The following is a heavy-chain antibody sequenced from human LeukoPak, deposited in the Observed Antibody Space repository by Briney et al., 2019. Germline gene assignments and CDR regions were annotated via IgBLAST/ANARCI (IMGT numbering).Heavy chain of an antibody. V-gene: IGHV3-30*02. CDR2: IRFDGSRK. D-gene: IGHD3-3*01. Sequence: QAGGSLRLSCAASGFTFSTYGMHWVRQAPGKGLEWAAFIRFDGSRKYNADSVEGRFTISRDNSKNTLYLQMNSLRAEDTAVYYCARGTYYDFWSGYRRPEYFQHWGQGTLVTVSS. CDR3: ARGTYYDFWSGYRRPEYFQH. CDR1: GFTFSTYG. J-gene: IGHJ1*01.